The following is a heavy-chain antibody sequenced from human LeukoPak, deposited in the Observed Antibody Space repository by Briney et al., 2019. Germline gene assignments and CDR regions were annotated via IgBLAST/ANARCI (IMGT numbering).Heavy chain of an antibody. CDR2: IIPILSIA. CDR3: ARGAMVTHPYFDY. CDR1: GGTFSSYA. D-gene: IGHD5-18*01. V-gene: IGHV1-69*04. J-gene: IGHJ4*02. Sequence: SVKVSCKASGGTFSSYAISWVRQAPGQGLEWMGRIIPILSIANYAQKFQGRVTITADKSTSTAYMELSSLRSEDTAVYYCARGAMVTHPYFDYWGQGTLVTVSS.